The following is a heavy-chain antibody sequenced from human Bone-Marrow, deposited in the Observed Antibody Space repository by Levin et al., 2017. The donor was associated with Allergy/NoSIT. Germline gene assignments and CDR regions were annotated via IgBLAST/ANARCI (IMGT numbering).Heavy chain of an antibody. D-gene: IGHD5-18*01. J-gene: IGHJ5*02. Sequence: SETLSLTCTVSGDSISSGDYYWSWIRQPPGKGLEWIGYIYYSGKTYYNLSLKSRVTISVDTSKNQFSLKVNSVTATDTAEYYCARADGDTAMVGWNWFDPWDQGTLVTVSS. V-gene: IGHV4-30-4*01. CDR2: IYYSGKT. CDR1: GDSISSGDYY. CDR3: ARADGDTAMVGWNWFDP.